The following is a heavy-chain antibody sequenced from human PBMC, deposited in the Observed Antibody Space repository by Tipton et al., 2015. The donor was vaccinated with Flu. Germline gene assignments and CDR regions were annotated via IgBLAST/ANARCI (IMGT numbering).Heavy chain of an antibody. CDR1: GGSMTDAY. Sequence: TLSLTCTVSGGSMTDAYWSWIRQPSGGGLEWLGYGYYTGITFYNPSLKSRVSIFLDISKNLFSLKMTSLSAADTATYYCARVHGDSGTLRFDPWGQGVLVTASS. J-gene: IGHJ5*02. CDR3: ARVHGDSGTLRFDP. D-gene: IGHD3-10*01. V-gene: IGHV4-30-4*01. CDR2: GYYTGIT.